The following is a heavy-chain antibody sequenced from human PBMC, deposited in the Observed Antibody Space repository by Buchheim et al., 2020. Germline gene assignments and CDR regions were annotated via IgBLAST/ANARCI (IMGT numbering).Heavy chain of an antibody. CDR3: ASHTRRVVVPAATSYYYYMDV. V-gene: IGHV7-4-1*01. CDR1: GYTFTSYA. J-gene: IGHJ6*03. D-gene: IGHD2-2*01. CDR2: INTNTGNP. Sequence: QVQLVQSGSELKKPGASVKVSCKASGYTFTSYAMNSVRQAPGQGLEWMGWINTNTGNPTYAQGFTGRFVFSLDTSVSTAYLQICSLKAEDTAVYYCASHTRRVVVPAATSYYYYMDVWGKGTT.